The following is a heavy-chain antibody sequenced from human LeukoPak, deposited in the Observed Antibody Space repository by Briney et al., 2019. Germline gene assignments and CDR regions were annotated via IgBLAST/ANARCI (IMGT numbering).Heavy chain of an antibody. CDR3: ARGKSGSYYSRSAFDI. Sequence: ASVKVSCKASGYTFTGYYMHWVRQAPGQGLEWMGRINPNSGGTNYAQKFQGRVTMTRDTSISTAYMELSRLRSDDTAVYYCARGKSGSYYSRSAFDIWGQGTMGTVSS. D-gene: IGHD1-26*01. V-gene: IGHV1-2*06. J-gene: IGHJ3*02. CDR2: INPNSGGT. CDR1: GYTFTGYY.